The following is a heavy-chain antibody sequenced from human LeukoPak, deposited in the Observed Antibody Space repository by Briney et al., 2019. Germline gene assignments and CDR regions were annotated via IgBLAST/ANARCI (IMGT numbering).Heavy chain of an antibody. CDR1: GYTFSNYP. Sequence: ASVKMSCKPSGYTFSNYPMIWVRQAPGQGLEWMGWINTNTGNPTYAQGFTGRFVFSLDTSVGTTYLQINNLKTDDTAIYYCARGGYSRGQGSPFDYWGQGALVTVSS. J-gene: IGHJ4*02. V-gene: IGHV7-4-1*02. CDR3: ARGGYSRGQGSPFDY. CDR2: INTNTGNP. D-gene: IGHD6-19*01.